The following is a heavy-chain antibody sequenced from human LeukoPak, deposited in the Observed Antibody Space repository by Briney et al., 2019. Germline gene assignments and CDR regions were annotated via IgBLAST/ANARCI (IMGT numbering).Heavy chain of an antibody. CDR1: GFTFSSYW. V-gene: IGHV3-7*01. CDR2: IKQDGSEK. J-gene: IGHJ4*02. D-gene: IGHD3-10*01. CDR3: ARRTYYYGSGSSNHFDY. Sequence: GGSLRLSCAASGFTFSSYWMSWVRQAPGKGLEWVANIKQDGSEKYYVDSVKGRFTISRDNAKNSLYLQMNSLRAEDTAVYYCARRTYYYGSGSSNHFDYWGQGTLVTVSS.